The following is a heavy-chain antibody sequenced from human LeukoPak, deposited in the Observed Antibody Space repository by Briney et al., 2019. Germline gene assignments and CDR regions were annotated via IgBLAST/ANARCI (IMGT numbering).Heavy chain of an antibody. J-gene: IGHJ5*02. V-gene: IGHV1-18*01. Sequence: ASVKVSCKASGYTFTNYIISWVRQAPGQGLEWMGWISAYNGNTNYAQKLQGRVTMTTDTSTATAYMELRSLGSDDTAVYYCARGGNYFRFDPWGQGTLVTVSS. CDR2: ISAYNGNT. CDR3: ARGGNYFRFDP. D-gene: IGHD1-26*01. CDR1: GYTFTNYI.